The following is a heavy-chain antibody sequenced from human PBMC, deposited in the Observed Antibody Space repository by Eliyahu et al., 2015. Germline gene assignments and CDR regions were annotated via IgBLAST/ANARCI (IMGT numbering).Heavy chain of an antibody. J-gene: IGHJ4*02. CDR3: AREATGFYKAAEY. CDR2: IYYSGGT. V-gene: IGHV4-38-2*02. CDR1: GYSISSGYY. Sequence: QVQLQESGPGLVKPSETLSLTCAVSGYSISSGYYWGWIRQPPGKGLEWVGGIYYSGGTYYTPSLKSPVTISIDTSKNQFSLSLTSVTAADTAVYYCAREATGFYKAAEYWGQGTLVTVSS. D-gene: IGHD3-9*01.